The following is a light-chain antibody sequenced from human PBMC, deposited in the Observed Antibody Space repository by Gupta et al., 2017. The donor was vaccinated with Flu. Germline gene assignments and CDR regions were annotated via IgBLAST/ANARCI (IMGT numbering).Light chain of an antibody. CDR2: GAS. V-gene: IGKV3-15*01. Sequence: EIVMTQSPATLSVSPGERATLSCSASQSVSSNLAWYQQKPGQAPRLLIHGASTRATGIPARFSGSGSGTEFTLTISSLQSEDFAVYYCQQYNNWPPRITFGHGTRLEIK. CDR1: QSVSSN. J-gene: IGKJ5*01. CDR3: QQYNNWPPRIT.